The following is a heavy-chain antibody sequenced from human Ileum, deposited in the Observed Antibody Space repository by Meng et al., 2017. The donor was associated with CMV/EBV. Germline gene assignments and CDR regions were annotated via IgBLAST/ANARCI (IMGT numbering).Heavy chain of an antibody. CDR3: ARCSSTSCRYFDY. Sequence: GGSLRPSCAAPGFTFSNYGMSWVRQAPGKGLEWVSIIYDGGSSTYYADSEKGRFTISRDNYKNTLYLQMNSLRAEDTAIYYCARCSSTSCRYFDYWGQGTLVTVSS. D-gene: IGHD2-2*01. CDR1: GFTFSNYG. V-gene: IGHV3-23*03. J-gene: IGHJ4*02. CDR2: IYDGGSST.